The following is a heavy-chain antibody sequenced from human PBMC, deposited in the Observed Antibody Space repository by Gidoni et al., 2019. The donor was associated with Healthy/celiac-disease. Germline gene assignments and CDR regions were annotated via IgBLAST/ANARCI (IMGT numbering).Heavy chain of an antibody. Sequence: QLQLQESGPGLVKPSETLSLTCTVSGGSISSSSYYWGWLRQPPGKGLEWIGSIYYSGSTYYNPSLKSRVTISVDTSKNQFSLKLSSVTAADTAVYYCARDHGDYVFFDYWGQGTLVTVSS. CDR3: ARDHGDYVFFDY. J-gene: IGHJ4*02. CDR1: GGSISSSSYY. CDR2: IYYSGST. V-gene: IGHV4-39*07. D-gene: IGHD4-17*01.